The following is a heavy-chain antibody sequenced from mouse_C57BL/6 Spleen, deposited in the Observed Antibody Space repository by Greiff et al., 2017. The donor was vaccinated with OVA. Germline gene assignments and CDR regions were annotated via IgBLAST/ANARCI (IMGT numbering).Heavy chain of an antibody. CDR2: IDPSDSYT. J-gene: IGHJ2*01. CDR3: ARGAAQATFYFDY. D-gene: IGHD3-2*02. V-gene: IGHV1-69*01. CDR1: GYTFTSYW. Sequence: QVQLQQPGAELVMPGASVKLSCKASGYTFTSYWMHWVKPRPGQGLEWIGEIDPSDSYTNYNQKFKGKSTLTVDKSSSTAYMQLSSLTSEDSAVYYCARGAAQATFYFDYWGKGTTLTVSS.